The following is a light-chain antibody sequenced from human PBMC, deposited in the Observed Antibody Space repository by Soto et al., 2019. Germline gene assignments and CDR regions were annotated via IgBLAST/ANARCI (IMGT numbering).Light chain of an antibody. CDR2: DTN. Sequence: QAVVTQEPSLTVSPRGTVTLTCGSSTGAVTSGHYPYWFQQVPGQAPRTLIYDTNNKPSWTPARFSGSLLGGKAALTLSGAQPEDEAEYYCLLSYSGTRPHVLFGGGTKLTVL. V-gene: IGLV7-46*01. J-gene: IGLJ2*01. CDR1: TGAVTSGHY. CDR3: LLSYSGTRPHVL.